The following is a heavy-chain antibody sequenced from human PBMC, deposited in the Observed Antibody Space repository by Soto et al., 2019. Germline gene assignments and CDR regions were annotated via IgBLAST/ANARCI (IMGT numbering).Heavy chain of an antibody. Sequence: SETQSLTCIDRVGCFSSFCWSWIRQPPGMGLDWIGYICCIDITNYNPSLKSRVTISVDTTKHQFSLKLSSVPAEATAAYYCATGDYSHSWNHGHYDYWGQRALVTVSS. D-gene: IGHD1-1*01. CDR3: ATGDYSHSWNHGHYDY. CDR2: ICCIDIT. V-gene: IGHV4-59*01. CDR1: VGCFSSFC. J-gene: IGHJ4*02.